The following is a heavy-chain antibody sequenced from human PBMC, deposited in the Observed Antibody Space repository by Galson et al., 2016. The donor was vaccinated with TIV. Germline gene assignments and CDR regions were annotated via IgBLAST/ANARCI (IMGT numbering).Heavy chain of an antibody. CDR2: IYYSGST. Sequence: SETLSLTCTVSDGSINSYYWSWIRQPPGRGLEWIGDIYYSGSTTYNPSLKGRVTISVDRSKNQFSLKLSSVTAADTAVYFCARDWWVTYTDLPYFEDWGQGISVTVSS. CDR1: DGSINSYY. CDR3: ARDWWVTYTDLPYFED. V-gene: IGHV4-59*12. J-gene: IGHJ4*02. D-gene: IGHD2-15*01.